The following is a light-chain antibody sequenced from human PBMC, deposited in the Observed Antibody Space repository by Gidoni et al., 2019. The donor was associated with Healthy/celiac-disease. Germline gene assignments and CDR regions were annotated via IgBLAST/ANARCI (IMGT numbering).Light chain of an antibody. J-gene: IGKJ4*01. CDR1: QDISNY. CDR2: EAS. CDR3: QQYDNLPLT. Sequence: IQMTQSASSLSASVGDRATITCQASQDISNYLNWYQQKPGEAPKLLICEASNLEAGVPWRFSGSGSGTDFTFTISSLQPEDIATYYCQQYDNLPLTFGGGTKVEIK. V-gene: IGKV1-33*01.